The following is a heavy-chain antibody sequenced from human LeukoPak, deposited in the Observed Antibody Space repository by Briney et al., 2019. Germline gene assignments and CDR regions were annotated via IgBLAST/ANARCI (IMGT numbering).Heavy chain of an antibody. D-gene: IGHD6-13*01. Sequence: GRSLRLSCAASGFTFDDYAMHWVRQAPGRGLERVSGISWNSGSIGYADSVKGRFTISRDNAKNSLYLQMNSLRAEDTALYYCAKDMRYSSSWLFDYWGQGTLVTVSS. J-gene: IGHJ4*02. CDR3: AKDMRYSSSWLFDY. CDR1: GFTFDDYA. V-gene: IGHV3-9*01. CDR2: ISWNSGSI.